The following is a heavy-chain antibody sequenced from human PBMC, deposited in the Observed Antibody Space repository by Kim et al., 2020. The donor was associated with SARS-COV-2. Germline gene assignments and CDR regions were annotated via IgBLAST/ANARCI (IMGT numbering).Heavy chain of an antibody. CDR3: ARAGIAAAGTGFDY. Sequence: GGSLRLSCAASGFTFSSYAMHWVRQAPGKGLEWVAVISYDGSNKYYADSVKGRFTISRDNSKNTLYLQMNSLRAEDTAVYYCARAGIAAAGTGFDYWGQGTLVTVSS. CDR1: GFTFSSYA. CDR2: ISYDGSNK. V-gene: IGHV3-30*04. J-gene: IGHJ4*02. D-gene: IGHD6-13*01.